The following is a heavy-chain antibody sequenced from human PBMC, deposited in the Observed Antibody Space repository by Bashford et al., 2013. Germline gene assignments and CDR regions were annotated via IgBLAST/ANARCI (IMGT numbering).Heavy chain of an antibody. CDR1: GFTFSSYG. CDR3: AKLRVGATTEAPFDY. J-gene: IGHJ4*02. V-gene: IGHV3-23*01. Sequence: SGGSLRLSCAASGFTFSSYGMSWVRQAPGKGLDWVSVISGSGGSTYYADSVKGRFTVSRDNSKNTLYLQMSSLRADDTAVYYCAKLRVGATTEAPFDYWGQGTLVTVSS. CDR2: ISGSGGST. D-gene: IGHD1-26*01.